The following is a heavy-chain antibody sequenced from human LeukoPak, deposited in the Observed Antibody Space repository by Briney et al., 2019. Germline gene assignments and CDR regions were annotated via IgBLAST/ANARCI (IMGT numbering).Heavy chain of an antibody. CDR1: GGSISSGGYY. Sequence: PSQTLSLTCTVSGGSISSGGYYWSWIRQHPGKGLEWIGYIYYSGSTYYNPSLKSRVTISVDTSKNQFSLKLSSVTAADTVVYYRARGLRRGSHSLYYFDYWGQGTLVTVSS. CDR2: IYYSGST. J-gene: IGHJ4*02. CDR3: ARGLRRGSHSLYYFDY. V-gene: IGHV4-31*03. D-gene: IGHD3-10*01.